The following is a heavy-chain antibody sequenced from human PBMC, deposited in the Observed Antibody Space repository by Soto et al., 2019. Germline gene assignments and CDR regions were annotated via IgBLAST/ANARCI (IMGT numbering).Heavy chain of an antibody. CDR2: ISSNGGST. J-gene: IGHJ4*02. CDR1: GFTFSSYA. V-gene: IGHV3-64*01. CDR3: ARQWLDSYYFDY. D-gene: IGHD6-19*01. Sequence: PGGSLRLSCAASGFTFSSYAMHWVRQAPGKGLEYVSAISSNGGSTYYANSVKGRFTISRDNSKNTLHLQMGSLRAEDMAVYYCARQWLDSYYFDYWGQGTLVTVSS.